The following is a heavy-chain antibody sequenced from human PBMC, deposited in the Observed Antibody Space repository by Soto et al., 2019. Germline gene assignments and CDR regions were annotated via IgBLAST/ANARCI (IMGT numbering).Heavy chain of an antibody. D-gene: IGHD2-21*01. J-gene: IGHJ5*02. CDR2: VYHSGST. V-gene: IGHV4-4*02. Sequence: QVYLHQSGPGLVKPSGTLSLTCAVSGDSISSTHWWTWVRQTPGKGLEWIGEVYHSGSTSYNPSLMSRVTISVDNSNNQFSLKLTSVTAADTAVYYCATLPPRIVVTVLPIPTWGQGTLVSVSS. CDR1: GDSISSTHW. CDR3: ATLPPRIVVTVLPIPT.